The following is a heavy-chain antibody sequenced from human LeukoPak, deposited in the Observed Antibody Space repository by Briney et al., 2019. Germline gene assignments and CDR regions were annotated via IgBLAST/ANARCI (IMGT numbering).Heavy chain of an antibody. CDR1: GFTFSSYA. D-gene: IGHD3-9*01. J-gene: IGHJ5*02. V-gene: IGHV3-23*01. Sequence: TGGSLRLSCAASGFTFSSYAMSWVRQAPGKGLEWVSAISGSGGSTYYADSVKGRFTISRDNSKNTLYLQMNSLRAEDTAVYYCAKDPERGVWLFSGWFDPWGQGTLVTVSS. CDR2: ISGSGGST. CDR3: AKDPERGVWLFSGWFDP.